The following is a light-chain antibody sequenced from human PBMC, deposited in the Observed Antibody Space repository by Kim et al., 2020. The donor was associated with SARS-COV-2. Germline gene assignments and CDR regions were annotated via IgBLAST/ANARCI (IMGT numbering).Light chain of an antibody. Sequence: QSALTQPPSASGSPGQSVTISCSGTSTDFTTYNYVSWYQQHPGKAPKLIIYEITKRPSGVPDRFSGSKSGDTASLTVSGLQAEDEADYYCTSHANDNYVLGTGTKVTVL. CDR2: EIT. CDR3: TSHANDNYV. J-gene: IGLJ1*01. CDR1: STDFTTYNY. V-gene: IGLV2-8*01.